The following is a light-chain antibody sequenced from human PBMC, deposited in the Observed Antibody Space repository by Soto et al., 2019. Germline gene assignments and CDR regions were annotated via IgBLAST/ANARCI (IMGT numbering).Light chain of an antibody. CDR3: KSYEGSNIYV. J-gene: IGLJ1*01. Sequence: QSALTQPPSASGAPGQSVTISCTGTSSDVGGYNYVSWYQQHPGKAPKLMIYEVNKRPSGVPDRFSGSKSGNTASLTVSGLQAEDEADYYCKSYEGSNIYVFGTGTKVTVL. V-gene: IGLV2-8*01. CDR1: SSDVGGYNY. CDR2: EVN.